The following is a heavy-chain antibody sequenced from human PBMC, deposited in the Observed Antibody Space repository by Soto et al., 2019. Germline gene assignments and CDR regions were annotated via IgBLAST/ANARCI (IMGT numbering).Heavy chain of an antibody. D-gene: IGHD6-19*01. Sequence: QVQLQESGPGLVKPSQTLSVTCTISGDSISSDDYYWNWIRQHPGKGLEWIGYIHYSGTTDYNPFLKSRVSISIDTSKRHFSLKLSSVTAADTAVYYCARQRRWLSPFDYWGQGTLVTVSS. J-gene: IGHJ4*02. CDR1: GDSISSDDYY. V-gene: IGHV4-31*03. CDR3: ARQRRWLSPFDY. CDR2: IHYSGTT.